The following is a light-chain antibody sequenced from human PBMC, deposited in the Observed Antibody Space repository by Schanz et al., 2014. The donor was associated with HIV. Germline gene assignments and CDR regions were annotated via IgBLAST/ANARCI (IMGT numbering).Light chain of an antibody. CDR1: NSDIGGYNF. J-gene: IGLJ1*01. Sequence: QSALTQPASVSGSPGQSITISCTGTNSDIGGYNFVSWYQQHADKAPKLIIYDVTSRPSGISSRFSGSKSGNTASLTISGLQAEDEADYYCSSYAGNNYYVFGTGTKLTVL. CDR2: DVT. V-gene: IGLV2-14*03. CDR3: SSYAGNNYYV.